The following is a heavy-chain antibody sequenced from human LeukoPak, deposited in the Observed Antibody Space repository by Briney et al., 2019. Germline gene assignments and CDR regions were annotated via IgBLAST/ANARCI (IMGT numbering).Heavy chain of an antibody. J-gene: IGHJ5*01. D-gene: IGHD2/OR15-2a*01. Sequence: GVSLRLSCAASAFPFSTYSMIWLPQAPGKGLVGVSSIRCGSSRRQYTDSVKGRFTISRDNAKNSLYLQMNSLRAEDTAVYYCAGDAKVDSTAYFFDCWGQGTLVTVSS. CDR1: AFPFSTYS. CDR2: IRCGSSRR. CDR3: AGDAKVDSTAYFFDC. V-gene: IGHV3-21*01.